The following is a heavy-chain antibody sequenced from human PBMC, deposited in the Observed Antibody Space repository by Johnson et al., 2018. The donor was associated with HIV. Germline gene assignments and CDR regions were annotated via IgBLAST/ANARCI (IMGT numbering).Heavy chain of an antibody. V-gene: IGHV3-74*01. D-gene: IGHD5-24*01. CDR1: GFTFSSYW. J-gene: IGHJ3*02. CDR3: AKDKWGGHNVHAIDS. CDR2: INSDGSST. Sequence: VQVVESGGGLVQPGGSLRLSCAASGFTFSSYWMHWVRQAPGKGLVWVSRINSDGSSTSYADSVKGRFTISRDNAKNSLYLQMNSLRHEDTALYYCAKDKWGGHNVHAIDSWGQGTMVTVSS.